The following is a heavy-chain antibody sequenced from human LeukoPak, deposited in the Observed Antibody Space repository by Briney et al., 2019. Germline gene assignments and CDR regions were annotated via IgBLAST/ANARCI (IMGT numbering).Heavy chain of an antibody. CDR3: AFHNSSGNFGY. V-gene: IGHV3-74*01. D-gene: IGHD3-22*01. Sequence: GGSLRLSCAASGFTFSRYWMNWVRQAPGKGLVWVSRIKTGGSDTAYADSVKGRFTVSRDNAKNTLYLQMNSLRPEDTAVYYCAFHNSSGNFGYWGQGTLVTVSS. CDR1: GFTFSRYW. J-gene: IGHJ4*02. CDR2: IKTGGSDT.